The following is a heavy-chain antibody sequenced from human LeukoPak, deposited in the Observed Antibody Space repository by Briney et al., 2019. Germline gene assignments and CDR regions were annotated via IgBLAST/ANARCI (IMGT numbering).Heavy chain of an antibody. CDR2: ISTAGTNT. V-gene: IGHV3-23*01. D-gene: IGHD1-1*01. CDR1: GLTFSSYA. CDR3: AKASPGGTRYGMDV. J-gene: IGHJ6*02. Sequence: TGGSLRLSCAASGLTFSSYAMTWVRQAPGKGLEWVSGISTAGTNTYYADSVKGRFTISRDNSKNTLYLQLNSLRAEDTAIYYCAKASPGGTRYGMDVRGQGTTVTVSS.